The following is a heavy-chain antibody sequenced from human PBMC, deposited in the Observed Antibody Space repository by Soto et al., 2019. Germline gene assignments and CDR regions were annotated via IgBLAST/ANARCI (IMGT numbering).Heavy chain of an antibody. CDR3: ARSYYDFWSGYSAYYYYGMDV. Sequence: SAEVRWKAPGVAISSYASSWVRQAHGQGLEWMGGIIPIFGTANYAQKFQGRVTITADESTSTAYMELSSLRSEDTAVYYCARSYYDFWSGYSAYYYYGMDVWGQGTTVTVFS. CDR2: IIPIFGTA. J-gene: IGHJ6*02. CDR1: GVAISSYA. D-gene: IGHD3-3*01. V-gene: IGHV1-69*13.